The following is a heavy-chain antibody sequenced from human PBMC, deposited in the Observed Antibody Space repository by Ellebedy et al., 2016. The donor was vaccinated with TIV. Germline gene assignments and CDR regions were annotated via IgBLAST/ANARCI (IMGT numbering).Heavy chain of an antibody. Sequence: PGGSLRLSCAASGFTFSSFAMGWVRQTPGKGLEGVSGLYGSGRGIFYSDSVKGRFTISRDNSKNTLYLQMNSLSAEDTAVYYCASDWRMERTIIKSVSDFWGQGTLVTVSS. CDR1: GFTFSSFA. CDR3: ASDWRMERTIIKSVSDF. V-gene: IGHV3-23*01. D-gene: IGHD5-24*01. CDR2: LYGSGRGI. J-gene: IGHJ4*02.